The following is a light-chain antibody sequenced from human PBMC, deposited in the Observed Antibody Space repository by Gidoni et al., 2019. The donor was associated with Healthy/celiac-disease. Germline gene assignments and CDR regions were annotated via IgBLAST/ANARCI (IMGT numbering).Light chain of an antibody. V-gene: IGKV3-11*01. CDR2: DAS. CDR1: QSVSSY. CDR3: QQRSNWLSIT. Sequence: EIVLPQSPATLSLSPGERATLSCRASQSVSSYLAWYQQKPGQAPRLLIYDASNRATGIPARFSGSGSGTDFTLTISSLEPEDFAVYYCQQRSNWLSITFXXXTRLEIK. J-gene: IGKJ5*01.